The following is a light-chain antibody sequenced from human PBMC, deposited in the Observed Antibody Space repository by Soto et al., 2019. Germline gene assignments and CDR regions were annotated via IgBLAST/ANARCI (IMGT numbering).Light chain of an antibody. CDR1: QTISSW. CDR2: NAS. J-gene: IGKJ1*01. CDR3: QHYNSYSEA. Sequence: DIQMTQSPSTLSGSVGDRVTITCRASQTISSWLAWYQQKPGKAPKLLIYNASTLKSGVPSRFSGSGSGTEFTLTIISLQPDDFATYYCQHYNSYSEAFGQGTRWIS. V-gene: IGKV1-5*03.